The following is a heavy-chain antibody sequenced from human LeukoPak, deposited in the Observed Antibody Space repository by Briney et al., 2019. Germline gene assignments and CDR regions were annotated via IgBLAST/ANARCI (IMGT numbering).Heavy chain of an antibody. V-gene: IGHV4-30-2*01. Sequence: PSETLSLTCAVSGGSISSGGYSWSWIRQPPGKGLEWIGYIYHSGSTYYNPSLKSRVTISVDRSKNQFSLKLSSVTAADTAVYYCARYRHLGYWGQGTLVTVSS. CDR2: IYHSGST. J-gene: IGHJ4*02. CDR3: ARYRHLGY. CDR1: GGSISSGGYS.